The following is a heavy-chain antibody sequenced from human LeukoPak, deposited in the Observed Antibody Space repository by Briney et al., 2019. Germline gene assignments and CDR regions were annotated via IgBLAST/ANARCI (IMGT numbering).Heavy chain of an antibody. CDR3: ANYMFTIDLRYAFDI. J-gene: IGHJ3*02. CDR1: GFTFSNAW. Sequence: GGSLRLSCAASGFTFSNAWMSWVRQAPGKGLEWVGRIKSKTDGGTTDYAAPVKGRFTISRDDSKNTLYLQMNSLRAEDTAVYYCANYMFTIDLRYAFDIWGQGTMVTVSS. D-gene: IGHD3-16*01. CDR2: IKSKTDGGTT. V-gene: IGHV3-15*01.